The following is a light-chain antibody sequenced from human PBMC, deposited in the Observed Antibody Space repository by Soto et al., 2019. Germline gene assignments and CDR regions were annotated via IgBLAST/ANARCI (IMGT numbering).Light chain of an antibody. CDR2: QTS. CDR1: QYINTR. Sequence: ELVLTPSPATRSSFPGDRVTHSYMASQYINTRLAWYQHRPGQAPRLLIYQTSIRAAGIPARFSGSGSGTEFTLTISSLQSKDFAVYYCQQYNNWPRTFGQGTKVDIK. CDR3: QQYNNWPRT. J-gene: IGKJ1*01. V-gene: IGKV3D-15*01.